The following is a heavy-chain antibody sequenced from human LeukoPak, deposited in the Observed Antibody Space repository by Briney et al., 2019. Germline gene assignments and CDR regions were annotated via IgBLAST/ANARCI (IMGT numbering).Heavy chain of an antibody. J-gene: IGHJ4*02. V-gene: IGHV3-23*01. Sequence: ETLSLTCTVSGGSVSSGSYYWSWVRQAPGKGLEWVSAISGSGGSTYYADSVKGRFTISRDNSKNTLYLQMNSLRAEDTAVYYCAKVYFWSGYYHFDYWGQGTLVTVSS. CDR3: AKVYFWSGYYHFDY. D-gene: IGHD3-3*01. CDR2: ISGSGGST. CDR1: GGSVSSGSYY.